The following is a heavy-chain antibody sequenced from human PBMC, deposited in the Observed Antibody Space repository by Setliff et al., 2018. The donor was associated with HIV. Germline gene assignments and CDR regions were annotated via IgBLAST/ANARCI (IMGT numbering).Heavy chain of an antibody. V-gene: IGHV1-3*01. D-gene: IGHD2-21*02. CDR2: INLENFYT. CDR1: ADTFTNCF. Sequence: ASVKVSCKASADTFTNCFINWVRQAPGQRPEWMGWINLENFYTKYSQNFQGRVTITTETSATTAFMELSNLKSEDTAMYYCARSVVVYGGDSVPFDIWGPGTLVTVSS. J-gene: IGHJ3*02. CDR3: ARSVVVYGGDSVPFDI.